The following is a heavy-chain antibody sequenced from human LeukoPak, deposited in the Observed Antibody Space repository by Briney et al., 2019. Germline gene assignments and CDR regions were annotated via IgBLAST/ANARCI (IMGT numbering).Heavy chain of an antibody. V-gene: IGHV3-7*01. D-gene: IGHD1-26*01. CDR2: IKQGGSEK. Sequence: PGGSLRLSCAASGFTFNKYWMTWVRQAPGKGLEWVANIKQGGSEKNYVDSVKGRFTISRDNAENSLYLEMNSLRAEDTAVYYCARGTAYYVNDYWGQGALVTVSS. CDR1: GFTFNKYW. J-gene: IGHJ4*02. CDR3: ARGTAYYVNDY.